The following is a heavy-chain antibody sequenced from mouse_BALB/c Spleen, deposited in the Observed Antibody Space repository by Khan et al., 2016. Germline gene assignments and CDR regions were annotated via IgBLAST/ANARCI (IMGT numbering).Heavy chain of an antibody. CDR3: ARGAMGTTGWYFDV. V-gene: IGHV9-1*02. D-gene: IGHD2-14*01. J-gene: IGHJ1*01. CDR1: GYTFTNYG. CDR2: INTYTGEP. Sequence: QIQLVQSGPELKKPGETVKISCKASGYTFTNYGMNWVKQAPGKGLKWVGWINTYTGEPTYADDFKGRLAFSLETSASTAYLQINNLKNEDMTTYFCARGAMGTTGWYFDVWGAGTTVTVSS.